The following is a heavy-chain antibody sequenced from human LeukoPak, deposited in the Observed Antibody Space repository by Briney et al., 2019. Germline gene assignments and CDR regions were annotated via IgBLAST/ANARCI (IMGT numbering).Heavy chain of an antibody. D-gene: IGHD3-22*01. Sequence: PSETLSLTCAVYGGSFSGYYWSWIRQPPGKGLEWIGEINHSGSTNYNPSLKSRVTISVDTSKNQFSLKLSSVTAADTAVYYCARSRYGYFLYYFDYWGQGTLVTVSS. CDR2: INHSGST. CDR3: ARSRYGYFLYYFDY. V-gene: IGHV4-34*01. CDR1: GGSFSGYY. J-gene: IGHJ4*02.